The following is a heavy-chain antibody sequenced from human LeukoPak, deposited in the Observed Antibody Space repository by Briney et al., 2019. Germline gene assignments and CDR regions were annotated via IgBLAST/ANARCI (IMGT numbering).Heavy chain of an antibody. CDR3: ARMDIGLVRD. D-gene: IGHD3-10*01. CDR2: IRYDGSNK. Sequence: PGGSLRLSCAASGFTFSSYGMHWVRQAPGKGLEWVAFIRYDGSNKYYADSVKGRFTISRDNAKNSLSLQMNSLRAEDTAVYYCARMDIGLVRDWGQGTLVTVSS. V-gene: IGHV3-30*02. J-gene: IGHJ4*02. CDR1: GFTFSSYG.